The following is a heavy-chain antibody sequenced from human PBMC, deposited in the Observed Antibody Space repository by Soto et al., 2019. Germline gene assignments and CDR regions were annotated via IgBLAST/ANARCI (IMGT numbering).Heavy chain of an antibody. CDR1: GFSFSLFW. V-gene: IGHV3-7*03. CDR3: ARTGWPQSSYYFDY. J-gene: IGHJ4*02. Sequence: EVQLAESGGGLVQPGGSLRLSCAASGFSFSLFWMRWVRQTPGKGLEWVANINEDGSEKFFADSVKGRFTISRDNAKNSLSLQMNSLTADDTAVYYCARTGWPQSSYYFDYWGQGTLVTVSS. CDR2: INEDGSEK. D-gene: IGHD3-16*01.